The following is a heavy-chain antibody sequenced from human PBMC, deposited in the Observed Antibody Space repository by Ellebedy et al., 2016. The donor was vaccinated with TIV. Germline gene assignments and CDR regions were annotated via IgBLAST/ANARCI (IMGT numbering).Heavy chain of an antibody. Sequence: MPSETLSLTCNVSGASIDSGRYCWAWILQSPGKGLEWIGNLCYRVNTYYNSSPKSRVIISADTSKNLFSLRLSSVTAANTAVYYCASLVGAVANWFDPWGHGTLVTVSS. D-gene: IGHD4/OR15-4a*01. J-gene: IGHJ5*02. CDR3: ASLVGAVANWFDP. CDR2: LCYRVNT. V-gene: IGHV4-39*01. CDR1: GASIDSGRYC.